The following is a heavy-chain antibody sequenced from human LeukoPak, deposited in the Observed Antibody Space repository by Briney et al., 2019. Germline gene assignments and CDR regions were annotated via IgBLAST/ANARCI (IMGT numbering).Heavy chain of an antibody. Sequence: SETLSLTCAVYGGSFSGYYWSWIRQPPGKGLEWIGEINHSGSTNYHPSLKSRVIISVDTSKNQFSLQLNSVTAADTAFYYCARGADLYSGNTVLLYWGQGTLVTVSS. CDR3: ARGADLYSGNTVLLY. CDR1: GGSFSGYY. J-gene: IGHJ4*02. CDR2: INHSGST. D-gene: IGHD4-23*01. V-gene: IGHV4-34*01.